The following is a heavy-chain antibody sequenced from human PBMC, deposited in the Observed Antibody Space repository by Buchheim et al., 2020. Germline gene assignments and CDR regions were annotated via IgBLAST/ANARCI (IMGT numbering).Heavy chain of an antibody. Sequence: EVQLVESGGGLVQPGGSLRLTCAASGFSFSRYWMSWVRQAPGKGLEWVANIKEDGSEKFHVDSVKGRFTISRDNAKHFLFLQMNSLRVEDTAIYYCAREYYGTNEFDYWGQGTL. CDR2: IKEDGSEK. J-gene: IGHJ4*02. D-gene: IGHD3-10*01. V-gene: IGHV3-7*01. CDR3: AREYYGTNEFDY. CDR1: GFSFSRYW.